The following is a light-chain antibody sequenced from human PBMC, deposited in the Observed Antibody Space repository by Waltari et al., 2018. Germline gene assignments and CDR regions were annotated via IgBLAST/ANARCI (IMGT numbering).Light chain of an antibody. V-gene: IGKV1-33*01. Sequence: DIQMTQSPSSLSASVGDRVTITCQASQDIRYYLNWYQQKPGKAPKLLIYDASKFEAGAPSMFSGSGSGTDFTLTISSLQPEDIGTYYCQQYDNLPITFGQGTRLEIK. CDR3: QQYDNLPIT. CDR2: DAS. J-gene: IGKJ5*01. CDR1: QDIRYY.